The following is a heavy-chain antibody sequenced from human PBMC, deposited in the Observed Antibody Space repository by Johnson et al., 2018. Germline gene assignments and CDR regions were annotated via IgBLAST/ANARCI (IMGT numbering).Heavy chain of an antibody. CDR3: ASYPSYRENNGGMDV. J-gene: IGHJ6*02. V-gene: IGHV3-74*01. CDR1: GFTFTSYW. Sequence: EVQLVESGGGLVQPGGSLRLSCAASGFTFTSYWMHWVRQALGKGLVWVSRINSDGSSTSYADSVKGRFTISRDNAKNTLSLQMNSLRVEDTAVYYCASYPSYRENNGGMDVWGQGATVTVSS. D-gene: IGHD1/OR15-1a*01. CDR2: INSDGSST.